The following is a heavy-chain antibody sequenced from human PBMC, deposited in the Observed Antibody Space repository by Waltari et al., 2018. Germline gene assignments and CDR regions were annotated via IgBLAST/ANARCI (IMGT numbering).Heavy chain of an antibody. CDR1: GFRFGEAW. CDR3: VTPPIFAAHGGFDY. J-gene: IGHJ4*02. V-gene: IGHV3-15*01. Sequence: EVVLAESGGGLVKPGGSLRLSWEAYGFRFGEAWVSWVRQIPGKGLEWLGRIRSKENGGPTEYSAAVKDRFVISRDDSEKMLFLEMTNLKIEDTGVYYCVTPPIFAAHGGFDYWGQGALVTVSS. CDR2: IRSKENGGPT. D-gene: IGHD3-9*01.